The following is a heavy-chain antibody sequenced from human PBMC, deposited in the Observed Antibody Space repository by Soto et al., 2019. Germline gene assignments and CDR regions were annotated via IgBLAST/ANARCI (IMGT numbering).Heavy chain of an antibody. V-gene: IGHV3-72*01. Sequence: GGSLRLSCAASGFTFSDYYMDWVRQAPGKGLEWVGRTRNKANSYTTQYAASVKGRFTISRDDSKNSLYLQMNSLKTEDTAVYYCATVRGGSCYDWGQGTMVTVSS. J-gene: IGHJ3*01. CDR3: ATVRGGSCYD. D-gene: IGHD2-15*01. CDR2: TRNKANSYTT. CDR1: GFTFSDYY.